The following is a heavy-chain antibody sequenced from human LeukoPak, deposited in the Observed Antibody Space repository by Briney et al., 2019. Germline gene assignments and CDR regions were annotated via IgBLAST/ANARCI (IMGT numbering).Heavy chain of an antibody. J-gene: IGHJ4*02. CDR3: AREGDSHDY. CDR1: GGSISSYY. V-gene: IGHV4-59*01. Sequence: PSETLSLTCTVSGGSISSYYWSWIRQPPGEGLEWIGYIYYSGSTNYNPSLKSRVTISVDTSKNQFSLKLSSVTAADTAVYYCAREGDSHDYWGQGTLVTVSS. D-gene: IGHD2-21*01. CDR2: IYYSGST.